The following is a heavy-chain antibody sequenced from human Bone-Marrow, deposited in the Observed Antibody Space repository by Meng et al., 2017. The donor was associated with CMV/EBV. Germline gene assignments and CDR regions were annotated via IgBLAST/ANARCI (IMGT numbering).Heavy chain of an antibody. V-gene: IGHV3-23*01. Sequence: LSLTCAASGFTFSSYAMSWVRQAPGKGLEWVSAISGSGGSTYYADSVKGRFTISRDNSKNTLYLQMNSLRAEDTAVYYCAKRGQVWFGELARYGMDVWGQGTTVTVSS. D-gene: IGHD3-10*01. CDR3: AKRGQVWFGELARYGMDV. CDR2: ISGSGGST. J-gene: IGHJ6*02. CDR1: GFTFSSYA.